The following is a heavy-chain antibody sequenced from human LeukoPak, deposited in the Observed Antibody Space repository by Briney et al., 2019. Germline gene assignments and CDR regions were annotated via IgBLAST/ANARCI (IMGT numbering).Heavy chain of an antibody. CDR3: AKAWALRGAVAGTDY. J-gene: IGHJ4*02. D-gene: IGHD6-19*01. Sequence: PGGSLRLSCAASGFTFSSYGMHWVRQAPGKGLEWVAVISYDGSNKYYADSVKGRFTISRDNSKNTLYLQMNSLRAEDTAVYYCAKAWALRGAVAGTDYWGQGTLVTVSS. V-gene: IGHV3-30*18. CDR2: ISYDGSNK. CDR1: GFTFSSYG.